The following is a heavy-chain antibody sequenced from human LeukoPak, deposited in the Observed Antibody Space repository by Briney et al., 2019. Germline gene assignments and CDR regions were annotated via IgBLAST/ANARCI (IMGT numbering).Heavy chain of an antibody. J-gene: IGHJ3*02. CDR2: IYPGDSDT. V-gene: IGHV5-51*01. D-gene: IGHD3-22*01. CDR1: GYSFTSYW. Sequence: KLGESLKISCKGSGYSFTSYWIGWVRQMPGKGLEWMGTIYPGDSDTRYSPSFQGQVTISADKSISTAYLQWSSLKASDTAMYYCARSLEGDSSGYYGYAFDIWGQGTMVTVSS. CDR3: ARSLEGDSSGYYGYAFDI.